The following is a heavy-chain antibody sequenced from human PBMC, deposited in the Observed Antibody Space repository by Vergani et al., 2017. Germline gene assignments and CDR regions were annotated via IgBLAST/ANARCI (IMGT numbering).Heavy chain of an antibody. Sequence: QVKLQESGPGLVKPSETLSLTFTVSGASVNSYYWSWIRQPPGKGLEWMGYVYFRGDTLYVPSVKGRMTISLNTSSNQFSLYLASVTAADTAVYYCARYRIYYGAGSPDYWRQGTLVAVSS. V-gene: IGHV4-59*02. J-gene: IGHJ4*02. CDR3: ARYRIYYGAGSPDY. CDR2: VYFRGDT. D-gene: IGHD3-10*01. CDR1: GASVNSYY.